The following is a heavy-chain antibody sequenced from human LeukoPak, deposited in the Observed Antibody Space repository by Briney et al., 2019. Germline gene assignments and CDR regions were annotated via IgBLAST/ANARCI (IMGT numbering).Heavy chain of an antibody. CDR3: ARARRFLEWTTTHDY. V-gene: IGHV1-18*01. CDR2: ISAYNGNT. D-gene: IGHD3-3*01. Sequence: GASVKVSCKASGYTFTSYAMNWVRQAPGQGLEWMGWISAYNGNTNYAQKLQGRVTMTTDTSTSTAYMELRSLRSDDTAVYYCARARRFLEWTTTHDYWGQGTLVTVSS. J-gene: IGHJ4*02. CDR1: GYTFTSYA.